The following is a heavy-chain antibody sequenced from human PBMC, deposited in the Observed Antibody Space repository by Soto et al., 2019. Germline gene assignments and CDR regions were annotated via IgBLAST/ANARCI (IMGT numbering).Heavy chain of an antibody. D-gene: IGHD3-3*01. CDR3: ARAIRRIWSGYYGDNWFDP. J-gene: IGHJ5*02. Sequence: SVKVSCKASGGTFSSYAISWVRQAPGQGLEWMGGIIPIFGTANYAQKFQGRVTITADESTSTAYMELSSLRSEDTAVYYCARAIRRIWSGYYGDNWFDPWGQGTLVTVSS. CDR2: IIPIFGTA. V-gene: IGHV1-69*13. CDR1: GGTFSSYA.